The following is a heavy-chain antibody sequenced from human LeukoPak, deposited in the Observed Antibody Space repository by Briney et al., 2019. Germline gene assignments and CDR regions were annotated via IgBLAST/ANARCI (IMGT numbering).Heavy chain of an antibody. D-gene: IGHD4/OR15-4a*01. J-gene: IGHJ3*02. CDR3: AGTNQDAFDI. V-gene: IGHV4-39*01. CDR1: GGSISSSSYY. Sequence: SETLSLTCTVSGGSISSSSYYWGWIRQPPGTGLEWIGSIYYSGSTYYNPSLKSRVTISVDTSKNQFSLKLSSVTAADTAVYYCAGTNQDAFDIWGQGTMVTVSS. CDR2: IYYSGST.